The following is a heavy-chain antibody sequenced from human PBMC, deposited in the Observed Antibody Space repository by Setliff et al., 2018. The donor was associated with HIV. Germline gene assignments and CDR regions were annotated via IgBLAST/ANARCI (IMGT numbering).Heavy chain of an antibody. CDR1: GGSISSYY. D-gene: IGHD2-21*02. J-gene: IGHJ4*02. CDR3: TTGFVCAGDCFSGRLRY. V-gene: IGHV3-15*01. CDR2: IRKSSDGGKT. Sequence: SSETLSLTCTVSGGSISSYYWSWIRQPAGKGLEWLGRIRKSSDGGKTDDASPVKGRFTISRDDSKNTLYLQMNSLKIEDTAVYYCTTGFVCAGDCFSGRLRYWGRGTLVTVSS.